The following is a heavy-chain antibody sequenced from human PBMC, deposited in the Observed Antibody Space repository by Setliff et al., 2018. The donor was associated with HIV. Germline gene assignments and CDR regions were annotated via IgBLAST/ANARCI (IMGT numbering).Heavy chain of an antibody. CDR3: ARGLPKKPSTVTNYWYFDL. J-gene: IGHJ2*01. CDR2: INHSGST. CDR1: GGSFSNYY. V-gene: IGHV4-34*01. Sequence: LSLTCTVYGGSFSNYYWNWIRQPPGKGLEWIGEINHSGSTNCNPSLKSRVTISVDTSKNQFSLNLTSVTAADTAVYYCARGLPKKPSTVTNYWYFDLWGRGTLVTVSS. D-gene: IGHD4-17*01.